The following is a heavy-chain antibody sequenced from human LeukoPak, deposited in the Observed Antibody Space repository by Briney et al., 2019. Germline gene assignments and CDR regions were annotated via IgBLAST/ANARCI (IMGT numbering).Heavy chain of an antibody. CDR3: AKDRRIAAPYYFDY. V-gene: IGHV3-23*01. Sequence: GGSLRLSCAASGFTFSSYAMSWVRQSPGKGLEWVSGISGGGGSTYYGDSVKGRFTISRDNSKNTQFLQMNSLRAEDTAVYYCAKDRRIAAPYYFDYWGQGTLVTVSS. J-gene: IGHJ4*02. D-gene: IGHD6-13*01. CDR1: GFTFSSYA. CDR2: ISGGGGST.